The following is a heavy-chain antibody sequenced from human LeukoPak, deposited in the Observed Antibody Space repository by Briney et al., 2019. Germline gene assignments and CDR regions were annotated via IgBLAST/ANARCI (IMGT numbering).Heavy chain of an antibody. D-gene: IGHD3-22*01. CDR2: ISSNGGTI. CDR3: VKGSEAYCDSKSDY. CDR1: VFTFSSYA. Sequence: TGGSLRLSCSASVFTFSSYAMHWVRQAPGNGLEYVSAISSNGGTIYYADSAKGRFTISRDNSKNTLYLQMSSLRVEDTAVYYCVKGSEAYCDSKSDYWGQGTLVTVSS. J-gene: IGHJ4*02. V-gene: IGHV3-64D*09.